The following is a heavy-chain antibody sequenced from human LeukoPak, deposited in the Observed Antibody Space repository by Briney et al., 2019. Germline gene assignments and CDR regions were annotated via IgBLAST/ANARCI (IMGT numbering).Heavy chain of an antibody. Sequence: KRGESLKISCKGSGYSFTTYWIAWVRQMPGRALEWMGIISPDDSEIRYSPSFRGQVTISADKSTSTAYLQWSRLKASDTAIYYCARHEGSGSYYSYWGQGTLVTVSS. CDR2: ISPDDSEI. CDR3: ARHEGSGSYYSY. CDR1: GYSFTTYW. J-gene: IGHJ4*02. D-gene: IGHD1-26*01. V-gene: IGHV5-51*01.